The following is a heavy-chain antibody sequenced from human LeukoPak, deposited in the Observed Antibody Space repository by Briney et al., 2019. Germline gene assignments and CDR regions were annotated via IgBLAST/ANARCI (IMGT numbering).Heavy chain of an antibody. CDR2: INHSGST. CDR1: GGSISSGGYY. D-gene: IGHD6-13*01. V-gene: IGHV4-30-2*01. J-gene: IGHJ1*01. Sequence: SQTLSLTCTVSGGSISSGGYYWSWIRQPPGKGLEWIGEINHSGSTNYNPSLKSRVTISVDTSKNQFSLKLSSVTAADTAVYYCARGSRLRPRYSSSWYSVAEYFQHWGQGTLVTVSS. CDR3: ARGSRLRPRYSSSWYSVAEYFQH.